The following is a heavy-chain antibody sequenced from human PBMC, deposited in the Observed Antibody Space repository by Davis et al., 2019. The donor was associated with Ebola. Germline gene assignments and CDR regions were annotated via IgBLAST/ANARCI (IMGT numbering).Heavy chain of an antibody. CDR2: ISYDGSNK. J-gene: IGHJ6*02. CDR1: GFTFSSYA. Sequence: PGGSLRLSCAASGFTFSSYAMHWVRQAPGKGLEWVAVISYDGSNKYYADSVKGRFTISRDNSKNTLYLQMNSLRAEDTAVYYCARDSVYSSSWYWDYYYGMDVWGQGTTVTVSS. CDR3: ARDSVYSSSWYWDYYYGMDV. D-gene: IGHD6-13*01. V-gene: IGHV3-30-3*01.